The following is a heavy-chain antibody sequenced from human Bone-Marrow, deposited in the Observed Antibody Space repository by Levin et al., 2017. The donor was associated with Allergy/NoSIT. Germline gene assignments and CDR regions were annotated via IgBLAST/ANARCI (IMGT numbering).Heavy chain of an antibody. CDR2: IHYNGIT. CDR1: GASISSSDSY. V-gene: IGHV4-39*01. D-gene: IGHD3-10*01. CDR3: ARRKISLVRGLILGAFDI. J-gene: IGHJ3*02. Sequence: SETLSLTCTVSGASISSSDSYWAWIRQPPGKGLEWIGSIHYNGITYYDPSLKSRVTISIDKSKNQSSLRLSSVTAADAALYYCARRKISLVRGLILGAFDIWGQGTLVTVSS.